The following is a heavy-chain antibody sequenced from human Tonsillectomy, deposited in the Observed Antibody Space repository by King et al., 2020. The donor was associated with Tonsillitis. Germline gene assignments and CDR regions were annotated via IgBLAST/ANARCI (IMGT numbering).Heavy chain of an antibody. V-gene: IGHV3-30*18. D-gene: IGHD3-22*01. CDR2: ISYDGSYK. J-gene: IGHJ3*02. CDR3: AKHYEEGAFDI. CDR1: GFTFSSYG. Sequence: VQLVESGGGVVQPGRSLRLSCRASGFTFSSYGMHWVRQAPGKGLEWVAVISYDGSYKYYADSLKGRFTISRDNSKSTLYLQMNNLRAEDTAVYYCAKHYEEGAFDIWGQGTLVTVFS.